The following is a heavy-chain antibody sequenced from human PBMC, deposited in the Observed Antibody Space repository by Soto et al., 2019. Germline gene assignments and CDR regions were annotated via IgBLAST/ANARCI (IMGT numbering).Heavy chain of an antibody. J-gene: IGHJ3*02. CDR1: GFTVSSNY. CDR3: ASGAETYYYGSGRYKGLRDI. D-gene: IGHD3-10*01. V-gene: IGHV3-66*01. CDR2: IYSGGST. Sequence: EVQLVESGGGLVQPGGSLRLSCAASGFTVSSNYMSWVRQAPGKGLEWVSVIYSGGSTYYADSVKGRFTNSRDNSKNTLYLQVKSLRAEDTAVYYCASGAETYYYGSGRYKGLRDIWGQGTMVTVSS.